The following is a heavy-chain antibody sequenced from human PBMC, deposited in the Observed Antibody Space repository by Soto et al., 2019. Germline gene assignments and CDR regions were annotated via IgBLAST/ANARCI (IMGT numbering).Heavy chain of an antibody. J-gene: IGHJ4*02. Sequence: QVQLQQWGAGLLKPSETLSLTCAVYGGSFSGYYWSWIRQPPGKGLEWIGEINHSGSTNYNPSLKSRGTISVDPSKDQFSLKLSSVTAADTAVYYCARGGNSGYVWWGQGTLVTVSS. D-gene: IGHD5-12*01. CDR3: ARGGNSGYVW. CDR1: GGSFSGYY. CDR2: INHSGST. V-gene: IGHV4-34*01.